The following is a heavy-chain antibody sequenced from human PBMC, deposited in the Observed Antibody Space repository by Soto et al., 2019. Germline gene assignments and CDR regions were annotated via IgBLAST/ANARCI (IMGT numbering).Heavy chain of an antibody. CDR1: GDSISSTNW. Sequence: SETLSLTCGVSGDSISSTNWWHWVRQPPGKGLEWIGEIHHSGTTNYNPSLKSRVAISVDKSKNQFSLKLNSVTAADTAVYYCARVRQYCSATSCYLDPWGRGTLVTVSS. J-gene: IGHJ5*02. V-gene: IGHV4-4*02. CDR3: ARVRQYCSATSCYLDP. CDR2: IHHSGTT. D-gene: IGHD2-2*01.